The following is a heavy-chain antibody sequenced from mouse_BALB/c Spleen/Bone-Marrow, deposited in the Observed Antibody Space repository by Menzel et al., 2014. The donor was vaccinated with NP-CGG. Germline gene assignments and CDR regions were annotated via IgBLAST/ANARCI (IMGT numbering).Heavy chain of an antibody. D-gene: IGHD2-12*01. V-gene: IGHV2-6*02. J-gene: IGHJ4*01. CDR1: GFSLTTSD. Sequence: VTLVESGPGLVAPSQSLSITCTVSGFSLTTSDLHWVRQRPGKGLEWLAMVWSDGSTTYNFALKSRLSISKGNSKSQVFIKMSSHQIDVSAVWCCSPSILRPTVVFGGQGASVTMST. CDR3: SPSILRPTVVF. CDR2: VWSDGST.